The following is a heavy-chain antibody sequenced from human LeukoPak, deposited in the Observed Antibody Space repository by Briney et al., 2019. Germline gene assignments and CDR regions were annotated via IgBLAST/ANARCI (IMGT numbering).Heavy chain of an antibody. CDR2: ISSSGSII. D-gene: IGHD3-22*01. J-gene: IGHJ4*02. Sequence: PGGSLRLSCAASGFTFSSYEMNWVRQAPGKGLEWVSYISSSGSIIYFADSVKGRFTISRDNSKNTLDLQMNSLRVEDTAVYYCAKFRYHSNDNNYLDFNYWGQGTLVTVSS. CDR3: AKFRYHSNDNNYLDFNY. CDR1: GFTFSSYE. V-gene: IGHV3-48*03.